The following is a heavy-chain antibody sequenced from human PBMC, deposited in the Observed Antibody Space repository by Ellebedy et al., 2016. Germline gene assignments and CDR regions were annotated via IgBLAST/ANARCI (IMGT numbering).Heavy chain of an antibody. V-gene: IGHV3-30-3*01. J-gene: IGHJ6*02. CDR1: GFTFSSYA. CDR2: ISYDGSNK. CDR3: AKDYYYYGSGSYHPIPTYYYYGMDV. D-gene: IGHD3-10*01. Sequence: GGSLRLXXAASGFTFSSYAMHWVRQAPGKGLEWVAVISYDGSNKYYADSVKGRFTISRDNSKNTLYLQMNSLRAEDTAVYYCAKDYYYYGSGSYHPIPTYYYYGMDVWGQGTTVTVSS.